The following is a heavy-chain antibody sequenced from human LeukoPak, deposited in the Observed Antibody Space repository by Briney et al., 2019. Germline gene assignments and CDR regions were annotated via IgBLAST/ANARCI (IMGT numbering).Heavy chain of an antibody. V-gene: IGHV3-9*01. J-gene: IGHJ4*02. Sequence: GGSQRLSCAASGFTFDDYAMHWVRQAPGKGLEWVSGISWNSGSIGYADSVKGRFTISRDNAKNSLYLQMNSLRAEDTALYYCAKDVSSGWYYFDYWGQGTLVTVSS. CDR1: GFTFDDYA. CDR2: ISWNSGSI. CDR3: AKDVSSGWYYFDY. D-gene: IGHD6-19*01.